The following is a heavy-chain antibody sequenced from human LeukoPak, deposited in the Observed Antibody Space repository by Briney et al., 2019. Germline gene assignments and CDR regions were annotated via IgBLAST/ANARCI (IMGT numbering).Heavy chain of an antibody. V-gene: IGHV4-39*07. CDR2: IYYSGST. CDR3: ARSLMGYDFWSGNNWFDP. D-gene: IGHD3-3*01. CDR1: GGSISSSSYY. Sequence: SETLSLTCTVSGGSISSSSYYWGWIRQPPGKGLEWIGSIYYSGSTYYNPSLKSRVTISVDTSKNQFSLKLSSVTAADTAVYYCARSLMGYDFWSGNNWFDPWGQGTLVTVSS. J-gene: IGHJ5*02.